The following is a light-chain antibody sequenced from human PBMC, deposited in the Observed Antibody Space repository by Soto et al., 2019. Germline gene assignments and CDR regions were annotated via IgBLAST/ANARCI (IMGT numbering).Light chain of an antibody. V-gene: IGLV7-43*01. CDR2: STN. J-gene: IGLJ3*02. CDR3: LLYYGGPWV. Sequence: QAVVTQEPSLTVSPGGTVTLTCASSTGAVTNNYYPNRFQQKPGQAPRAVIYSTNNKHPWTPARFSGSLLGGKAALTLSGVQPEDEADYYCLLYYGGPWVFGGGTKLTVL. CDR1: TGAVTNNYY.